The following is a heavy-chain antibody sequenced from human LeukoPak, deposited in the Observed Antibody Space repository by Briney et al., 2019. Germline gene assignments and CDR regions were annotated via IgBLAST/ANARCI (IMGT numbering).Heavy chain of an antibody. CDR2: ISYDGSNK. Sequence: GGSLRLSCAASGFTFSSYAMHWVRQAPGKGLEWVAVISYDGSNKYYADSVKGRFTISRDNSKNTLYLQMNSLRSEDTAVYYCARGRDSGYDFPYFDYWGQGTLVTVSS. D-gene: IGHD5-12*01. CDR1: GFTFSSYA. J-gene: IGHJ4*02. CDR3: ARGRDSGYDFPYFDY. V-gene: IGHV3-30-3*01.